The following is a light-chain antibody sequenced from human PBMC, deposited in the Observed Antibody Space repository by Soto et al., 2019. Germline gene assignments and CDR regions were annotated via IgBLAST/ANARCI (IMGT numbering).Light chain of an antibody. CDR2: DAS. Sequence: IVMTQSPATLSVSPGEGVTLSCRASQSVSHKLAWYQQKPGQGPRLLIYDASTRAPGIPARFSGGGSGTDFTLTISSLQSEDSAVYFCQQYDDWPPITFGGGTKVEIK. J-gene: IGKJ4*01. CDR3: QQYDDWPPIT. V-gene: IGKV3-15*01. CDR1: QSVSHK.